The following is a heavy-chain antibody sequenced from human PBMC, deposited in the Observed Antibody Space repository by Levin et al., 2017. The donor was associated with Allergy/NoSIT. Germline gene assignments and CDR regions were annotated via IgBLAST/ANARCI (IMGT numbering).Heavy chain of an antibody. CDR2: IKQDGTEM. CDR3: ARDLTVLDAADQFDY. J-gene: IGHJ4*02. Sequence: GGSLRLSCAASGFTFSSYWMSWVRQAPGKGLEWVANIKQDGTEMYYVDSVKGRFTISRDNAKNSLDLQMNSLRAEDTAVYYCARDLTVLDAADQFDYWGQGTLVTVSS. D-gene: IGHD6-13*01. V-gene: IGHV3-7*04. CDR1: GFTFSSYW.